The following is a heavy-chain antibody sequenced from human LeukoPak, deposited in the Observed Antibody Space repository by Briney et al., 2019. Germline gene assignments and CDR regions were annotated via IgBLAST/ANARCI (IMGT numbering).Heavy chain of an antibody. CDR1: GFTFSSYG. J-gene: IGHJ4*02. D-gene: IGHD3-16*01. CDR3: ARTKFGESPLDH. V-gene: IGHV3-30*02. CDR2: IRYDGSNK. Sequence: GGSLRLSCAASGFTFSSYGMHWVRQAPGKGLEWVAFIRYDGSNKYYADSVKGRFTISRDNSKNTLYLQMNSLRAEDTAVYYCARTKFGESPLDHWGQGTLVTVSS.